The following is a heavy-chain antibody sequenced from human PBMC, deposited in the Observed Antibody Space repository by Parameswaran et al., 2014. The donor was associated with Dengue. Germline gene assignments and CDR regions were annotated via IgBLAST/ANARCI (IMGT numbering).Heavy chain of an antibody. CDR3: ARRTTSLSASYYYEMDV. V-gene: IGHV4-39*02. Sequence: WIRQPPGKGLEWIGSIYYTGSPYYNPSLESRVTISVDTSKNHFSLRLNSVTAADTAVYYCARRTTSLSASYYYEMDVWGPGTTVTVSS. CDR2: IYYTGSP. J-gene: IGHJ6*02. D-gene: IGHD4-11*01.